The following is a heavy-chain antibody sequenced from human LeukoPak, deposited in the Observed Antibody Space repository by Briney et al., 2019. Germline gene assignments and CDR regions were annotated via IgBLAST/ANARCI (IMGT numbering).Heavy chain of an antibody. CDR3: ARAPQWAAAGTFDY. D-gene: IGHD6-13*01. CDR1: GDSMSSYY. J-gene: IGHJ4*02. V-gene: IGHV4-59*01. Sequence: SETLSLTCTVSGDSMSSYYWCWIRQPPGKGLEWIADMSYSGSTNYNPSLKSRVTISADTSKKQSSLKVSSVTAADTAVYYCARAPQWAAAGTFDYWGQGTLVTVSS. CDR2: MSYSGST.